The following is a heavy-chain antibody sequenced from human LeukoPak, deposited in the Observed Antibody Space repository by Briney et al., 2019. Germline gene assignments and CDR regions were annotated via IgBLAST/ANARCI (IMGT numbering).Heavy chain of an antibody. J-gene: IGHJ5*02. D-gene: IGHD3-9*01. V-gene: IGHV1-18*01. Sequence: ASVKVSCKASGYTFTSYGISWVRQAPGQGLEWMGWISGYNGNTNYAQKFQGRVTMTTDTSTNTAYMGLRSLRSDDTAVYYCTREATGYSWFDPWGQGTLVTVSS. CDR2: ISGYNGNT. CDR3: TREATGYSWFDP. CDR1: GYTFTSYG.